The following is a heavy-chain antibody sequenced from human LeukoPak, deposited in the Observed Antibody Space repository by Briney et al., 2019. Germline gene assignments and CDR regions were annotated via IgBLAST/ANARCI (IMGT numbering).Heavy chain of an antibody. CDR2: IKQDGSEK. D-gene: IGHD5-18*01. Sequence: GGSLRLSCAASGFTFSSYWMSWVRQAPGKGPEWVANIKQDGSEKYYVDSVKGRFTISRDNAKNSLYLQMNSLRAEDTAVYYCARGYDYTAMPEFDYWGQGTLVTVSS. CDR1: GFTFSSYW. J-gene: IGHJ4*02. V-gene: IGHV3-7*01. CDR3: ARGYDYTAMPEFDY.